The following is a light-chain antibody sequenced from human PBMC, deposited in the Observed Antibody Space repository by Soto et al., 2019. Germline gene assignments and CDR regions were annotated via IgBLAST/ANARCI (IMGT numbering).Light chain of an antibody. J-gene: IGKJ1*01. CDR1: QSVSNNY. CDR3: QQANSFPIT. Sequence: EIGLTQSPGTLSLSPGERATLSCRASQSVSNNYLAWYQQKPGQAPRLLIYGASNRATGIPDRFSGSGSETDFTLTISRLEPEDFATYYCQQANSFPITFGQGTRVEIK. CDR2: GAS. V-gene: IGKV3-20*01.